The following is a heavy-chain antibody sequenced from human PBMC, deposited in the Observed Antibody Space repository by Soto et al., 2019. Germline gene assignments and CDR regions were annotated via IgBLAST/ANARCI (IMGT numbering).Heavy chain of an antibody. CDR1: EGTFSRYA. V-gene: IGHV1-69*13. CDR2: IIPIFGTA. J-gene: IGHJ1*01. Sequence: SVKVSCKASEGTFSRYAISWVRQAPGQGLEWMGGIIPIFGTANYAQKFQGRVTITADESTSTAYMELSSLRSEYTAVYYCARVYDSSGYYLQYFQHWGQGTLVTVS. D-gene: IGHD3-22*01. CDR3: ARVYDSSGYYLQYFQH.